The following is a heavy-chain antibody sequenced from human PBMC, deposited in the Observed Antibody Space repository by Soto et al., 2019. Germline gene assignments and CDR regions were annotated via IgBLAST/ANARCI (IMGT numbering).Heavy chain of an antibody. J-gene: IGHJ4*02. CDR3: ARVERANWGYKVARHFGY. D-gene: IGHD7-27*01. V-gene: IGHV4-34*01. CDR2: INHSGST. Sequence: SETLSLTCGVSCGSFDAYCWSCIRQPPGKGLEWIVEINHSGSTNYNPSLKSRLTVSLDTSKNQFSLKLSSVTAADKAVYYCARVERANWGYKVARHFGYWGPGTLVTLSS. CDR1: CGSFDAYC.